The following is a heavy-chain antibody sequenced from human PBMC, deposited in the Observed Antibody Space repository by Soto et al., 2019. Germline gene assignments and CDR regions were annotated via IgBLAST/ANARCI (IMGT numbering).Heavy chain of an antibody. D-gene: IGHD4-4*01. V-gene: IGHV1-46*01. CDR1: GYTFTNFY. J-gene: IGHJ3*02. CDR3: ARGPVYRGAFDI. Sequence: ASVKGSCTASGYTFTNFYMHWVRQAPGQGLEWMGRISPSGGSTFYAHKFQGRVTMTRDTSASTAYMELSSLRSEDTAVYYCARGPVYRGAFDIWGQGTMVTVSS. CDR2: ISPSGGST.